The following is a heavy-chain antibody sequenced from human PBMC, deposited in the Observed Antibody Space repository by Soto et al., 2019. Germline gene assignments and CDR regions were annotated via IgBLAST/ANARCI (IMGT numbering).Heavy chain of an antibody. Sequence: HPGGSLRLSCAASGFTFSSYGMHWVRQAPGKGLEWVAFIWHDGGNKFYAESVKGRFTISRDNSKNTLYLQMTSLSAEDTAMYYCARDGDVNTGFGKDYWG. CDR1: GFTFSSYG. J-gene: IGHJ4*01. V-gene: IGHV3-33*01. CDR2: IWHDGGNK. CDR3: ARDGDVNTGFGKDY. D-gene: IGHD3-16*01.